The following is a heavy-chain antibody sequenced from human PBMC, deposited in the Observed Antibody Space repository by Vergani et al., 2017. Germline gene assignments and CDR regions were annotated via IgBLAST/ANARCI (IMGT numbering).Heavy chain of an antibody. Sequence: EVQLVESGGGLVQPGGSLRLSCAASGFTFSSYWMSWFRQAPGKGLEWVANIKQDGSEKYYVDSVKGRFTISRDNAKNSLYLQMNSLRAEDTAVYYCARDPGSSGWYGDYWGQGTLVTVSS. CDR1: GFTFSSYW. CDR3: ARDPGSSGWYGDY. D-gene: IGHD6-19*01. CDR2: IKQDGSEK. V-gene: IGHV3-7*01. J-gene: IGHJ4*02.